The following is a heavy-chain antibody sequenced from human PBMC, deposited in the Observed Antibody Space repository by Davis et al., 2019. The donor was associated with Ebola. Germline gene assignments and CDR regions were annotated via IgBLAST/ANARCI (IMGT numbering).Heavy chain of an antibody. CDR1: GFTFSSYG. D-gene: IGHD3-10*01. J-gene: IGHJ4*02. Sequence: GGSLRLSCAASGFTFSSYGMHWVRQAPGKGLEWVAVISYDGSNKYYADSVKGRFTISRDNAKNSLYLQMNSLRAEDTAVYYCARDGVGAMVLYYFDYWGQGSLVTVSS. V-gene: IGHV3-30*03. CDR2: ISYDGSNK. CDR3: ARDGVGAMVLYYFDY.